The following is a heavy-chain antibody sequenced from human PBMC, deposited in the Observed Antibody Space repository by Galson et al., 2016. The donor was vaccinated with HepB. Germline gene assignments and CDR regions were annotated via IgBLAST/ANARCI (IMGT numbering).Heavy chain of an antibody. V-gene: IGHV1-8*01. CDR3: ATGNRKIYFDYYVF. Sequence: SVKVSCKASGYTFPNSDINWVRQAPGQGLEWMGWMNPNSGKSGSAQKSMGRVTMTWSSSTRTAYMELSSLRSEDTAVYYCATGNRKIYFDYYVFWGQGTLVTVSS. CDR1: GYTFPNSD. CDR2: MNPNSGKS. D-gene: IGHD3-10*02. J-gene: IGHJ4*02.